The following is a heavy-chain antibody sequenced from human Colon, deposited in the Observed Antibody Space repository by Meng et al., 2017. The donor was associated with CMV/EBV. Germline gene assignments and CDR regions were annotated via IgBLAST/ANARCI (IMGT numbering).Heavy chain of an antibody. CDR3: AKESGYGFLGSNYFDS. CDR2: ITGRSTDT. J-gene: IGHJ4*02. V-gene: IGHV3-23*01. D-gene: IGHD3-16*01. Sequence: GGSLRLSCAASGFTFSDYAMGWVRQAPGKGLDWVSAITGRSTDTYYADSVKGRFTIFRDNSNNTLYLQMNSLRAADTAVYFFAKESGYGFLGSNYFDSWGQGTLVTVSS. CDR1: GFTFSDYA.